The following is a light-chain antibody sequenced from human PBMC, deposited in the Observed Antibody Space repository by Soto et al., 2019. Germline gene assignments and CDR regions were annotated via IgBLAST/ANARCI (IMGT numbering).Light chain of an antibody. Sequence: QSVLTQPPSVSGAPGQRVTISCTGSSSNIGAGYDVHWYQQLPGTAPKLLIYGNSNRPSGVPDRFSGSTSGTSASLVIRGLQSEDEADYYCAAWDDILNGYVFGDGTKLTVL. CDR2: GNS. CDR1: SSNIGAGYD. J-gene: IGLJ1*01. CDR3: AAWDDILNGYV. V-gene: IGLV1-40*01.